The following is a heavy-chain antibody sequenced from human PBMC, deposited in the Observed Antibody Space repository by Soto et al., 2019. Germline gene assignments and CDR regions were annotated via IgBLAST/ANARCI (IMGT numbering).Heavy chain of an antibody. Sequence: QVQLVESGGGVVQSGRSLRLSCAASGFTFSSYAMHWVRQAPGKGLEWVAVISYDGSNKYYADSVKGRFTISRDNSKNTLYLQMNSLRAEDTAVYYCARDEEVGARYYYYGMDVWGQGTTVTVSS. CDR3: ARDEEVGARYYYYGMDV. CDR1: GFTFSSYA. J-gene: IGHJ6*02. V-gene: IGHV3-30-3*01. CDR2: ISYDGSNK.